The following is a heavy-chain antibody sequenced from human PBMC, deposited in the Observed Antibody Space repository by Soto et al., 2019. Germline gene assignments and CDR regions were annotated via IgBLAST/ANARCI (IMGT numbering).Heavy chain of an antibody. D-gene: IGHD1-7*01. CDR2: IHPRNSDT. CDR1: GYKFTTFW. Sequence: GESLKISCTGLGYKFTTFWIGWVRQTPGKGLEWMGIIHPRNSDTRYSPSFQGQVTISADKSTSTAYLQWSSLKASDTAIYYCARGPNWNYDYWGQGTQVTVSS. V-gene: IGHV5-51*01. CDR3: ARGPNWNYDY. J-gene: IGHJ4*02.